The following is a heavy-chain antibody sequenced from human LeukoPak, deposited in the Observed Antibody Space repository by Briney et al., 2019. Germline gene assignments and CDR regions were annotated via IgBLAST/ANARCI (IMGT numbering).Heavy chain of an antibody. Sequence: SETLSLTCTVSGGSISSYYWSWIRQPPGKGLEWIGYIYYSGSTNYNPSLKSRVTISVDTSKNQFSLKLSSVTAADTAVYYRARLYGSGSYSLGPWGQGTLVTVSS. CDR1: GGSISSYY. D-gene: IGHD3-10*01. CDR3: ARLYGSGSYSLGP. CDR2: IYYSGST. J-gene: IGHJ4*02. V-gene: IGHV4-59*08.